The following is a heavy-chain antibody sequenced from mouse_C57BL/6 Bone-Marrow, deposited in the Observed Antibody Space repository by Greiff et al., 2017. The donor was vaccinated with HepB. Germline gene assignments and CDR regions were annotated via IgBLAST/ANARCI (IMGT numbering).Heavy chain of an antibody. J-gene: IGHJ2*01. CDR1: GYTFTSYW. Sequence: QVHVKQSGAELAKPGASVKLSCKASGYTFTSYWMHWVKQRPGQGLEWIGYINPSSGYTKYNQKFKDKATLTADKSSSTAYMQLSSLTYEDSAVYYCASLLRHPFDYWGQGTTLTVSS. V-gene: IGHV1-7*01. CDR3: ASLLRHPFDY. CDR2: INPSSGYT. D-gene: IGHD2-4*01.